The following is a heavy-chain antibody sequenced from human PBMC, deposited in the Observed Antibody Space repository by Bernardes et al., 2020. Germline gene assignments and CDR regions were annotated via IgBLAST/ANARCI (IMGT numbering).Heavy chain of an antibody. J-gene: IGHJ6*04. V-gene: IGHV1-24*01. CDR3: ATLSPEYCTGGVCHGYYYYGMEV. D-gene: IGHD2-8*02. CDR1: GYTLTELS. CDR2: FDPEYVET. Sequence: ASVKVSCKVSGYTLTELSMHWVRQAPGKGLEWMGGFDPEYVETIYAQKFQGRVTMTEDTSTDTAYMELSSLRSEDTAVYYCATLSPEYCTGGVCHGYYYYGMEVWGKGTTVTVDS.